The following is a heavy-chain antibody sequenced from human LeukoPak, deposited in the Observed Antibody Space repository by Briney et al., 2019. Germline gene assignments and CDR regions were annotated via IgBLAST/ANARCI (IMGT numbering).Heavy chain of an antibody. J-gene: IGHJ6*02. V-gene: IGHV6-1*01. CDR2: TYYRSKWYN. D-gene: IGHD1-1*01. CDR3: ARETMYNWNDDYYGMDV. CDR1: GDSVSSNSAA. Sequence: SQTLSLTCAISGDSVSSNSAAWNWIRQSPSRGLEWLGRTYYRSKWYNDYAVSVKSRITINPDTSKNQFSLQLNSVTPEDTAVYYCARETMYNWNDDYYGMDVWGQGTTVTVPS.